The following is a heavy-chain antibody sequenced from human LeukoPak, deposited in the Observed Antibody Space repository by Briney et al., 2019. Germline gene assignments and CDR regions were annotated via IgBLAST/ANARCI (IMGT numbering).Heavy chain of an antibody. D-gene: IGHD2-8*01. CDR1: GGSIGTHY. CDR3: ARDTYDFNGQSEDFFDS. CDR2: AHSSGHT. J-gene: IGHJ3*01. Sequence: SETLSLTCSVSGGSIGTHYWSWIRQPPGKGLEWIGYAHSSGHTRSNPSLRSRVTISVDMSDKHLSLKLTSVTTADTAVYYCARDTYDFNGQSEDFFDSWGQGTRVIVSS. V-gene: IGHV4-59*11.